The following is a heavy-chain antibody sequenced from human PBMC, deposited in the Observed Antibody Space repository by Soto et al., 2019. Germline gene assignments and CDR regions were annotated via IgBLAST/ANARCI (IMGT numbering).Heavy chain of an antibody. J-gene: IGHJ4*02. CDR3: AREGSYSAYNFAHGIQLWSFDF. Sequence: SETLSLTCTVAGGSIKAFYLSWVRKPAGKGLEWIGRIFSSGSTSFNPSLESRVAMSVDTSKNHFSLNLSSVTAADMAVYYCAREGSYSAYNFAHGIQLWSFDFWGLGTLVTVSS. CDR1: GGSIKAFY. V-gene: IGHV4-4*07. D-gene: IGHD5-12*01. CDR2: IFSSGST.